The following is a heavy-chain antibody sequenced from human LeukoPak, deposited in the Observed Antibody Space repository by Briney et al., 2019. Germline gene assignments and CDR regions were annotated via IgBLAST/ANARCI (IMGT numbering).Heavy chain of an antibody. Sequence: SETLSLTCTVSGGSISRTSYYWGWIRQPPGKGLEWIGYIYYSGSTNYNPSLKSRVTISVDTSKNQFSLKLSSVTAADTAVYYCARHEAVAGTADAFDIWGQGTMVTVSS. V-gene: IGHV4-61*05. D-gene: IGHD6-19*01. CDR3: ARHEAVAGTADAFDI. CDR1: GGSISRTSYY. CDR2: IYYSGST. J-gene: IGHJ3*02.